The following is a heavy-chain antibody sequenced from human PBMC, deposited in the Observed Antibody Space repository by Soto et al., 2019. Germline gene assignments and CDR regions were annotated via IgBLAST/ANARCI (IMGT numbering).Heavy chain of an antibody. V-gene: IGHV3-74*01. Sequence: PGGSLRLSCAASGFTFGDYWMHWVRQAPGKGLEWVSRMNSDGSEINYADSVKGRFIVSRDNAKSTLHLQMTSLRVEDTAVYYCATAEVDYWGPGVLVTVSS. CDR2: MNSDGSEI. CDR1: GFTFGDYW. CDR3: ATAEVDY. J-gene: IGHJ4*02.